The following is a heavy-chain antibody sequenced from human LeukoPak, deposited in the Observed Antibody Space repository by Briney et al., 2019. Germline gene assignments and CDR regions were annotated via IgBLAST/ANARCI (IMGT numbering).Heavy chain of an antibody. D-gene: IGHD2-2*01. J-gene: IGHJ4*02. CDR1: GGTFSSYA. CDR3: ARGPLPDYCSSTSCYPGDRYFDY. V-gene: IGHV1-69*05. CDR2: IIPIFGTA. Sequence: SVKVSCKASGGTFSSYAISWVRQAPGQGLEWMGGIIPIFGTANYAQKFQGRVTITTDESTSTAYMELSSLRSEDTAVYYCARGPLPDYCSSTSCYPGDRYFDYWGQGTLVTVSS.